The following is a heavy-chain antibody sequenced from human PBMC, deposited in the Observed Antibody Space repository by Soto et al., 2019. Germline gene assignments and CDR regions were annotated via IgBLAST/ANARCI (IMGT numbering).Heavy chain of an antibody. CDR2: IYYSGST. J-gene: IGHJ3*02. V-gene: IGHV4-31*03. D-gene: IGHD5-12*01. CDR3: ARARLRAVYAFDI. Sequence: QVQLQESDAGLVKASQTLSLTCTVSGGSVSSGAYYWTWIRQRPGKGLEWIGYIYYSGSTYYSPSLKSRLSISLDTFKNQFSLRLSSVTAADTDMYYCARARLRAVYAFDIWGQGTMVTVSS. CDR1: GGSVSSGAYY.